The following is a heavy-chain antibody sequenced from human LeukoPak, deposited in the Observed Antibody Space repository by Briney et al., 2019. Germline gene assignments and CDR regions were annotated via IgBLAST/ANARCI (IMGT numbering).Heavy chain of an antibody. CDR3: ARVRSSPIAVAGY. Sequence: ASVKVSCKASGYTFTGYYMHWVRQAPGQGLEWMGWINPNSGGTNYAQKFQGRVTMTRDTSISTAYMELSRLRSDDTAVYYCARVRSSPIAVAGYWGQGTLVTVSS. J-gene: IGHJ4*02. V-gene: IGHV1-2*02. CDR2: INPNSGGT. CDR1: GYTFTGYY. D-gene: IGHD6-13*01.